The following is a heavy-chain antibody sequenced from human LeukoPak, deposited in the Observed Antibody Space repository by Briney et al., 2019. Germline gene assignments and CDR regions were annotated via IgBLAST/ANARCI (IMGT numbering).Heavy chain of an antibody. CDR1: GCSISSSC. J-gene: IGHJ4*02. Sequence: PSETLSLTCTVSGCSISSSCWTWIRQPPGKGLEWVGYINDSGRTNYTPSLKSRVTMSVDTSKNQFSLKTSSVTAADSAVYYCARSQSTRLRTVDFWGQGTLVTVSS. D-gene: IGHD5/OR15-5a*01. CDR3: ARSQSTRLRTVDF. CDR2: INDSGRT. V-gene: IGHV4-59*01.